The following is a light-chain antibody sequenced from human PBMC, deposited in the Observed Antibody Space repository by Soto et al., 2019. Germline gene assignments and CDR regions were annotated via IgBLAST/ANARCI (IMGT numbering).Light chain of an antibody. CDR3: QQSYSIPWT. J-gene: IGKJ1*01. V-gene: IGKV1-39*01. CDR2: AAS. CDR1: QSISSY. Sequence: DIQMTQSPSSLSASVGDRVTITCRARQSISSYLNWYQQKPGKAPKLLIYAASSLQSGVPSRFSGSGAGTDFNLTISSLHPEDFATYYCQQSYSIPWTFGQGTKVEIK.